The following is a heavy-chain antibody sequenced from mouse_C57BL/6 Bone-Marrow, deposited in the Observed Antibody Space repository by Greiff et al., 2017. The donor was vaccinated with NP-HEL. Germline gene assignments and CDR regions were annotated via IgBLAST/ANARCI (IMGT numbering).Heavy chain of an antibody. Sequence: QVQLQQSGAELVMPGASVKLSCKASGYTFTSYWMHWVKQRPGQGLEWIGEIDPSDSYTNYNQKFKGKSTLTVDKSSSTAYMQLSSLTSEDSAVYYCAREPLRGFDYWGQGTTLTVSS. V-gene: IGHV1-69*01. CDR2: IDPSDSYT. CDR3: AREPLRGFDY. J-gene: IGHJ2*01. CDR1: GYTFTSYW.